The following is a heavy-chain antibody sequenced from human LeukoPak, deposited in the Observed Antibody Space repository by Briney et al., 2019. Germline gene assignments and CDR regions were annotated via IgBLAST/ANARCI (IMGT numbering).Heavy chain of an antibody. Sequence: GGSLRLSCAASGFTFSSYSMTWVRQAPGKGLEWVSYISSSSSTIYYADSVKGRFTISRDNAKNSLYLQMNSLRDEDTAVYYCARDQSPAKPDYDFWSGSLTSYYYYGMDVWGQGTTVTVSS. D-gene: IGHD3-3*01. CDR2: ISSSSSTI. J-gene: IGHJ6*02. V-gene: IGHV3-48*02. CDR1: GFTFSSYS. CDR3: ARDQSPAKPDYDFWSGSLTSYYYYGMDV.